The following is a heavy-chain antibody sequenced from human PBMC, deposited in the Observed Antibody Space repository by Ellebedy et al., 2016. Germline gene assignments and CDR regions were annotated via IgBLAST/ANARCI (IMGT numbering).Heavy chain of an antibody. CDR1: GYSFTNYW. CDR2: IYPGDSDT. Sequence: ASVKVSCKGSGYSFTNYWIAWVRQMPGKGLEWMGIIYPGDSDTRYSPSFQGQVTISADKSISTAYLQWSSLKASDTAMYYCARRYYFDSSGYYRNSYFDYWGQGTLVTVSS. CDR3: ARRYYFDSSGYYRNSYFDY. D-gene: IGHD3-22*01. J-gene: IGHJ4*02. V-gene: IGHV5-51*01.